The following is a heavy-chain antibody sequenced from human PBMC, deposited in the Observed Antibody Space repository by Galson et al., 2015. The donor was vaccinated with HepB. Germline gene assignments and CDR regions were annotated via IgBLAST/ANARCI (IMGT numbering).Heavy chain of an antibody. J-gene: IGHJ4*02. CDR2: TSNGGGGT. D-gene: IGHD3-10*01. CDR3: AKRYYGSGNYFTFDS. Sequence: SLRLSCAASGFTFSSSAMSWVRHSPGKGLEWVAATSNGGGGTYYADSVRGRFTISRDNSKNTLYLEMNSLRAEDTAVYYCAKRYYGSGNYFTFDSWGQGTLVTVSS. V-gene: IGHV3-23*01. CDR1: GFTFSSSA.